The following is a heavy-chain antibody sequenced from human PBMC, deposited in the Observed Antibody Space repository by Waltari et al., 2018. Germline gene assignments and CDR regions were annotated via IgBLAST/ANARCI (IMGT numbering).Heavy chain of an antibody. J-gene: IGHJ4*02. Sequence: EVQLLESGGGLVQPGGSLRLSCAASGFTFSSYAMSWVRQAPGKGLEWVSAISGSGGSTYYADSVKGRFTISRDTSKNTLYLQMNSLRAEDTAVYYCASIRDSGYALDYWVQGTLVTVSS. CDR2: ISGSGGST. V-gene: IGHV3-23*01. CDR3: ASIRDSGYALDY. CDR1: GFTFSSYA. D-gene: IGHD5-12*01.